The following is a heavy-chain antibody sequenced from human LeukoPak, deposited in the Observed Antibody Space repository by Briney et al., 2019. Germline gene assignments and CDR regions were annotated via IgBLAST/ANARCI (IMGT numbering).Heavy chain of an antibody. V-gene: IGHV3-11*04. J-gene: IGHJ6*03. CDR3: ARELGYCSSTSCYYYYYYMDV. Sequence: GGSLRLSCAASGLTFSDYYMSWIRQAPGQGLDWVSYISSSGSTIYYADSVKGRFTISRDNAKNSLYLQMNSLRAEDTAVYYCARELGYCSSTSCYYYYYYMDVWGKGTTVTVSS. CDR1: GLTFSDYY. CDR2: ISSSGSTI. D-gene: IGHD2-2*01.